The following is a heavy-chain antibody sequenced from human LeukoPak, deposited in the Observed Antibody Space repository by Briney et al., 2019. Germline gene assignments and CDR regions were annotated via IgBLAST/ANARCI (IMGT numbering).Heavy chain of an antibody. D-gene: IGHD1-26*01. V-gene: IGHV1-69*13. CDR2: IIPIFGTA. CDR3: AREREGAANY. CDR1: GGTFSSYA. Sequence: GASVKVSCKASGGTFSSYAISWVRPAPGQGLEWMGGIIPIFGTANYAQKFQGRVTITADESTSTAYMELSSLRSEDTAVYYCAREREGAANYWGQGTLVTVSS. J-gene: IGHJ4*02.